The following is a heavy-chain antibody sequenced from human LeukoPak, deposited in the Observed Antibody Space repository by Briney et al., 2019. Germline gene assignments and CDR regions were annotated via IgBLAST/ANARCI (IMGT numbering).Heavy chain of an antibody. Sequence: GGSLRLSCAASGFTFTNYAMSWIRQAPGKGLEWVSAISGSGSSTYYADSVKGRFTISRDNAKNSLYLQMNSLRAEDTAVYYCAREEADWFDPWAREPWSPSPQ. CDR2: ISGSGSST. CDR3: AREEADWFDP. V-gene: IGHV3-23*01. CDR1: GFTFTNYA. J-gene: IGHJ5*02.